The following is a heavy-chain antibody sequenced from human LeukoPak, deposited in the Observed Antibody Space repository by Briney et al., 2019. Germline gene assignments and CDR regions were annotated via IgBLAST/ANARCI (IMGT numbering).Heavy chain of an antibody. D-gene: IGHD3-22*01. J-gene: IGHJ4*02. V-gene: IGHV3-9*01. CDR2: ISGNSGGI. CDR3: AKSTASGYIYYFDY. Sequence: GGSLRLSCAASGFTFDDYAMHWVRQAPGKGLEWVSGISGNSGGIGYADSVKGRFTISRDNAKNSLYLQMNSLRAEATALYYCAKSTASGYIYYFDYWGQGTLVTVSS. CDR1: GFTFDDYA.